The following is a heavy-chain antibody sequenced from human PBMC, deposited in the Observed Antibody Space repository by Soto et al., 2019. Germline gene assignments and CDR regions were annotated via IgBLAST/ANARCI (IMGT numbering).Heavy chain of an antibody. Sequence: QVQLVESGGGVVQPGRSLRLSCAASGFTFSSYAMHWVRQAPGKGLEWVAVISYDGSNKYYADSVKGRFTISRDNSKNTLYLQMNSLRAEDTAVYYCARDIWGRSFPGSRYLPYYYSMDVWGQGTTVTVSS. CDR3: ARDIWGRSFPGSRYLPYYYSMDV. D-gene: IGHD3-16*01. V-gene: IGHV3-30-3*01. CDR1: GFTFSSYA. CDR2: ISYDGSNK. J-gene: IGHJ6*02.